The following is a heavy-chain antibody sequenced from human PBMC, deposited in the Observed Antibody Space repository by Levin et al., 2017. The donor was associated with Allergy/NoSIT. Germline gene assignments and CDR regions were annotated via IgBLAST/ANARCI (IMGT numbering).Heavy chain of an antibody. CDR1: GYTFTSYD. CDR3: ARTPYCSSTSCYSWFDP. CDR2: MNPNSGNT. Sequence: ASVKVSCKASGYTFTSYDINWVRQATGQGLEWMGWMNPNSGNTGYAQKFQGRVTMTRNTSISTAYMELSSLRSEDTAVYYCARTPYCSSTSCYSWFDPWGQGTLVTVSS. D-gene: IGHD2-2*02. V-gene: IGHV1-8*01. J-gene: IGHJ5*02.